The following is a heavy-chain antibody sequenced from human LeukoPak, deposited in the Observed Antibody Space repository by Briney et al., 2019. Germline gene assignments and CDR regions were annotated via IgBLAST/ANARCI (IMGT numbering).Heavy chain of an antibody. CDR1: GGTFSSYA. Sequence: ASVKVSCKASGGTFSSYAISWVRQAPGQGLEWMGGITPIFGTASYAQKFQGRVTITTDESTSTAYMELSSLRSEDTAVYYCARNEYYHDSSGYYRPFPLDYGGQGTLVTVSS. J-gene: IGHJ4*02. CDR3: ARNEYYHDSSGYYRPFPLDY. D-gene: IGHD3-22*01. CDR2: ITPIFGTA. V-gene: IGHV1-69*05.